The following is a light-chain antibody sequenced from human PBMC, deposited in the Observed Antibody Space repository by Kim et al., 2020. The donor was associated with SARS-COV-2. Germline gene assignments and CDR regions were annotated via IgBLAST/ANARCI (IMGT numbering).Light chain of an antibody. CDR3: HQYGSSIFT. J-gene: IGKJ3*01. Sequence: APVERSTLSCRASQSVRNDFVAWYRQKPGQAPRLLIYGALHRATGVPDRFSGSGSGTDFTLTIGRLEPEDFAVYFCHQYGSSIFTFGPGTKVDIK. V-gene: IGKV3-20*01. CDR1: QSVRNDF. CDR2: GAL.